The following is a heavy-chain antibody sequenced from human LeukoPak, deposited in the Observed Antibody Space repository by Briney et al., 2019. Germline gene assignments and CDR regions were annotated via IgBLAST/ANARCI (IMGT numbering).Heavy chain of an antibody. V-gene: IGHV3-23*01. Sequence: QTGGSLRLSCAASGFTFSSYAMSWVRQAPGKGLEWVSAISGSGGSTYYADSVKGRFTISRDNSKNTLYLQMNSLRAEDTAVYYCAKDPFFRGDYGQSRGYWGQGTLVTVSS. CDR2: ISGSGGST. D-gene: IGHD4-17*01. CDR1: GFTFSSYA. CDR3: AKDPFFRGDYGQSRGY. J-gene: IGHJ4*02.